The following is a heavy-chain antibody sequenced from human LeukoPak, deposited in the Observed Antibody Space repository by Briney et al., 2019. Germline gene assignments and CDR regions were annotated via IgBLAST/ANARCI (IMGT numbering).Heavy chain of an antibody. Sequence: GASVKVSCKASGYTFTGYYMHWVRQAPGQGLEWMGWINPNSGGTNYAQKFQGRVTMTRDTSISTAYMELSRLRSDDTAVYYCARVHSSGYYGLDYWGQGTLVTVSS. CDR2: INPNSGGT. V-gene: IGHV1-2*02. CDR1: GYTFTGYY. J-gene: IGHJ4*02. CDR3: ARVHSSGYYGLDY. D-gene: IGHD3-22*01.